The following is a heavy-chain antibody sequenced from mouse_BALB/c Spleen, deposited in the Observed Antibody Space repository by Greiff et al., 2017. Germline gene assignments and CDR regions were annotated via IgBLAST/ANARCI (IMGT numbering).Heavy chain of an antibody. CDR2: ISYDGSN. D-gene: IGHD4-1*02. J-gene: IGHJ2*01. CDR3: ARGGATGYYFDY. CDR1: GYSITSGYY. Sequence: EVQLVESGPGLVKPSQSLSLTCSVTGYSITSGYYWNWIRQFPGNKLEWMGYISYDGSNNYNPSLKNRISITRATSKNQFFLKLNSVTTEDTATYYCARGGATGYYFDYWGQGTTLTVSS. V-gene: IGHV3-6*02.